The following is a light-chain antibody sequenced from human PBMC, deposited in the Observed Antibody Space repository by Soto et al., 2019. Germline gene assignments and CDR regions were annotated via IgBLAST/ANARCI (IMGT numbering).Light chain of an antibody. J-gene: IGKJ2*01. V-gene: IGKV1-39*01. Sequence: IQMTQSPSSLSASVGDSITVTCRSSQSINSYLNWYQQKPGKAPTLLIYGASSVQSGVPSRFTGGGSRTDFTLTISSLHPEDFATDYCQQSYRSPYTFGQGIKLEIK. CDR2: GAS. CDR3: QQSYRSPYT. CDR1: QSINSY.